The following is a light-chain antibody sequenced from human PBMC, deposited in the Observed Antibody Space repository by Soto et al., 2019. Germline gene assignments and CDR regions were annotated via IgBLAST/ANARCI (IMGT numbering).Light chain of an antibody. Sequence: DIQMTQFPSSLSASVGDRVTITCRASQGIRNDLGWYQQKPGKAPKRLIYAASSLQSGVPSRFRGSGSGTELILEISSLQPEDSATFYCPQPSTYPLTFGQGTKVEIK. V-gene: IGKV1-17*01. CDR3: PQPSTYPLT. CDR2: AAS. CDR1: QGIRND. J-gene: IGKJ1*01.